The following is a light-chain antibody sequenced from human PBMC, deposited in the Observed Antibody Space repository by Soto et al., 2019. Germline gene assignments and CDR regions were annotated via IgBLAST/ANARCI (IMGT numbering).Light chain of an antibody. Sequence: DIQMTHSPSSLSASVGDRVTITCRASQSISSYLNWYQQKPGKAPKLLIYAASSLQSGVPSRFSGSGSGTDFTLTISSLQPEDFETYYCQQSYSTHSFGGGTKVDIK. CDR3: QQSYSTHS. CDR1: QSISSY. V-gene: IGKV1-39*01. J-gene: IGKJ4*01. CDR2: AAS.